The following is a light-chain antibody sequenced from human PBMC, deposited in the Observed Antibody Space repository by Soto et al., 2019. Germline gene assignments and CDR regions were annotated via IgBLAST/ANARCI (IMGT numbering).Light chain of an antibody. Sequence: QSALTQPPSVSGAPGQSITISCTGTNSNVGAGNYVSWYRHLPGPAPTLLLSEVNHRPSGVPNRISGSKSGNTISLTISGLQAEDEADYYCNSYESGIIGHVFGTGTKLTVL. CDR1: NSNVGAGNY. CDR2: EVN. V-gene: IGLV2-14*01. CDR3: NSYESGIIGHV. J-gene: IGLJ1*01.